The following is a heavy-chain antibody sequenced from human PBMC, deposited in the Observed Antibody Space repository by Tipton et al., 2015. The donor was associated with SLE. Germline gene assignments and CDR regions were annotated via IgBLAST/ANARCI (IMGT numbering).Heavy chain of an antibody. CDR2: INHSGRT. CDR1: GGSFSGYY. V-gene: IGHV4-34*01. J-gene: IGHJ2*01. CDR3: ARGYCSGGSCSYWYFDL. D-gene: IGHD2-15*01. Sequence: TLSLTCAVYGGSFSGYYWSWIRQPPGKGLEWIGEINHSGRTNYNPSLKSRVTISVDTSKNQFSLKLSSVTAADTAVYYCARGYCSGGSCSYWYFDLWGRGTLVTVSS.